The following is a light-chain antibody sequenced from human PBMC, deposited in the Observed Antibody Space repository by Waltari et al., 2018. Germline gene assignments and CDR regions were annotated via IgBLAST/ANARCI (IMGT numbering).Light chain of an antibody. Sequence: QSALTQPASVSGSPGQSIPISCTGSSTDIVTYHVVSWYQHHPGKAPKLIIYGVTNRPSGVSNRFSGSKSGNTASLTISGLQTEDEADYYCCSYAGSMVFGGGTKLTVL. CDR1: STDIVTYHV. CDR2: GVT. J-gene: IGLJ2*01. V-gene: IGLV2-23*02. CDR3: CSYAGSMV.